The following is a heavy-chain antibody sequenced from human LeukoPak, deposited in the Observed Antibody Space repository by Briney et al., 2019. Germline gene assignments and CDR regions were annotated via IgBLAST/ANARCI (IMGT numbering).Heavy chain of an antibody. V-gene: IGHV3-7*01. CDR1: GFTFSSYW. J-gene: IGHJ4*02. CDR2: IKQDGSEK. D-gene: IGHD3-3*01. Sequence: GGSLRLSCAASGFTFSSYWMSWVRQAPGKGLEWVANIKQDGSEKYYVDSVKGRFTISRDNAKNSLYLQMNSLRAEDTAVYYCARAMGEFWSGYPPDYWGQGTLVTVSS. CDR3: ARAMGEFWSGYPPDY.